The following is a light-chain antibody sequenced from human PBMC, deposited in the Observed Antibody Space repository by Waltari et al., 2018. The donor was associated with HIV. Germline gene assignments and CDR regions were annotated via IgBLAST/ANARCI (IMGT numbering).Light chain of an antibody. V-gene: IGLV3-25*03. Sequence: SYELTQPPSVSVSPGQTARITCSGDALPKQYAYWYQQKPGQAPVLVIYKDSERPSGIPERFAGYSSGTTVTLTISGVQAEDEADYYCQSADSSGTYFGVFGGGTKLTVL. CDR3: QSADSSGTYFGV. CDR2: KDS. CDR1: ALPKQY. J-gene: IGLJ3*02.